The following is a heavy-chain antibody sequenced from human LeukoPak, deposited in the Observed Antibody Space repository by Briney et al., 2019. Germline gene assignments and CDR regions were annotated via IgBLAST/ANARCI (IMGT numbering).Heavy chain of an antibody. J-gene: IGHJ4*02. CDR2: INSDGRRT. CDR1: GFTFSNFW. CDR3: VGGRRGYNYAFDY. V-gene: IGHV3-74*01. D-gene: IGHD5-18*01. Sequence: PGGSLRLSCAVSGFTFSNFWMHWVRQAPGKGLGWVSRINSDGRRTDYADSVKGRFTISRDNAKNTLYLQMNSLRAEDTAVYYCVGGRRGYNYAFDYWGQGTLVTVSS.